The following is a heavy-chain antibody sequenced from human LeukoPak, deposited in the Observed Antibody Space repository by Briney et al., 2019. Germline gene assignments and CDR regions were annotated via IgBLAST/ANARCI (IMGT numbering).Heavy chain of an antibody. V-gene: IGHV4-30-4*01. CDR3: ARDSKVVVPAARGLYYYGMDV. Sequence: SETLSLTCTVSGGSISSGDYYWSWIRQPPGKGLEWFGYIYYSGSTYYNPSLKSRVTISVDTSKNQFSLKLSSVTAADTAVYYCARDSKVVVPAARGLYYYGMDVWGQGTTVTVSS. D-gene: IGHD2-2*01. J-gene: IGHJ6*02. CDR1: GGSISSGDYY. CDR2: IYYSGST.